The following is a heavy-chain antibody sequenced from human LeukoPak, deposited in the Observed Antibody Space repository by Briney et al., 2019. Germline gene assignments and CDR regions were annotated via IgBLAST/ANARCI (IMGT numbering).Heavy chain of an antibody. D-gene: IGHD5-24*01. CDR2: ISPYNGNT. CDR3: AREMATIVNQFDY. J-gene: IGHJ4*02. CDR1: GYTFTSYG. V-gene: IGHV1-18*01. Sequence: ASVKVSCKASGYTFTSYGISWVRQAPGQGLEWMGWISPYNGNTNYAQKLQGRVTMTTGTSTTTAYMELRSLRSDDTAVYYCAREMATIVNQFDYWGQGTLVTVSS.